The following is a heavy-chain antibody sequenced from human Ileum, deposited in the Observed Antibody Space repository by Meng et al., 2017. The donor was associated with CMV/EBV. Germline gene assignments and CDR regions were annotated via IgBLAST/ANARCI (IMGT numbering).Heavy chain of an antibody. CDR1: SGAFSEYK. D-gene: IGHD3-3*01. J-gene: IGHJ4*02. CDR3: ARASPQRRFLSY. V-gene: IGHV4-34*01. CDR2: ISHVGDT. Sequence: QVQLQQWGAGLLKPSENLARICAVYSGAFSEYKWTWIRQPPGKGLEWIGEISHVGDTNYNPSLRGRVTISVDMSKKQFSLNLASVTAADTAIYYCARASPQRRFLSYWGQGTLVTVSS.